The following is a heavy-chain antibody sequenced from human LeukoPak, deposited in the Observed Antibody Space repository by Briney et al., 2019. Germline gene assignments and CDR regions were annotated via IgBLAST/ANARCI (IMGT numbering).Heavy chain of an antibody. CDR1: GGTFSSYA. CDR2: IIPILGTA. CDR3: ARGPFITMVRGVPLDV. V-gene: IGHV1-69*05. J-gene: IGHJ6*04. D-gene: IGHD3-10*01. Sequence: GSSVKVSCKASGGTFSSYATSWVRQAPGQGLEWMGGIIPILGTANYAQKFQGRVTITTDESTSTAYMELSSLRSEDTAVYYCARGPFITMVRGVPLDVWGKGTTVTVSS.